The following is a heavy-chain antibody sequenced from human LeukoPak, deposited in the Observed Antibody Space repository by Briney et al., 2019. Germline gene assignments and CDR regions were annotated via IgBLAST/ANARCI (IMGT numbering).Heavy chain of an antibody. CDR2: IRPNSGGT. D-gene: IGHD3-22*01. Sequence: ASVKVSCKPSGYTFTGYYMLWVRQAPGQGLEWMGWIRPNSGGTKYAQRFQGGVTVTRDTSISTVYMELSRLRSDDTAVYYCARWGKYYYDSSGYYYWGQGTLVSVSS. CDR3: ARWGKYYYDSSGYYY. V-gene: IGHV1-2*02. CDR1: GYTFTGYY. J-gene: IGHJ4*02.